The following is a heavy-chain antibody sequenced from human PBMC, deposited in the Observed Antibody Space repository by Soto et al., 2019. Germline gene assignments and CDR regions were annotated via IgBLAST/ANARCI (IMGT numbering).Heavy chain of an antibody. CDR3: GREYCSGGSCYPPDY. CDR2: MNPNSGNT. V-gene: IGHV1-8*01. D-gene: IGHD2-15*01. CDR1: GYTFTSYD. J-gene: IGHJ4*02. Sequence: GASVKVSCKASGYTFTSYDINWVRQATGQGLEWMGWMNPNSGNTGYAQKFKGRVTMTRNTSISTAYMEMSSLRYEDTAVFYCGREYCSGGSCYPPDYWGQGTLVTVSS.